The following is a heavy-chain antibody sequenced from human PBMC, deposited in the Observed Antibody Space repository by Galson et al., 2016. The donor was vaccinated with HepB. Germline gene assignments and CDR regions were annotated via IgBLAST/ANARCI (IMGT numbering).Heavy chain of an antibody. CDR3: ARPPALLKDLGDYVRYFHH. V-gene: IGHV1-69*01. D-gene: IGHD4-17*01. J-gene: IGHJ1*01. CDR2: IIPLFGTP. Sequence: SGGTFSSYTISWMRQAPGQGLEWMGGIIPLFGTPSYAQKFQGRVTVTADESRSTAYMELSSLTSEDTAVYYCARPPALLKDLGDYVRYFHHWGQGTLVTVSS. CDR1: GGTFSSYT.